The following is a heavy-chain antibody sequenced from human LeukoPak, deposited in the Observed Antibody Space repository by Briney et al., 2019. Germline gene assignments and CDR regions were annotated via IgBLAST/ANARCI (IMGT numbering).Heavy chain of an antibody. V-gene: IGHV1-2*02. D-gene: IGHD6-19*01. J-gene: IGHJ4*02. CDR3: AKAVAGRDYFDY. Sequence: ASVKVSCKASGYTFTSYYMHWVRQAPGQGLEWMGWINPNSGGTNYAQKFQGRVTMTRDTSISTAYMELSRLRSDDTAVYYCAKAVAGRDYFDYWGQGTLVTVSS. CDR1: GYTFTSYY. CDR2: INPNSGGT.